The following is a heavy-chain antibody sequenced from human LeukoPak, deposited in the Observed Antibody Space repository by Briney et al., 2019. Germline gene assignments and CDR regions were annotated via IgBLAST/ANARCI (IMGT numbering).Heavy chain of an antibody. CDR1: GYTFTGYY. CDR2: INPNSGGT. CDR3: ARDVYGSGSYRWFDP. J-gene: IGHJ5*02. V-gene: IGHV1-2*02. D-gene: IGHD3-10*01. Sequence: GASVKVSCKASGYTFTGYYMHWVRQAPGQGLEWMGWINPNSGGTNYAQKFQGRVTITADKSTSTAYMELSSLRSEDTAVYYCARDVYGSGSYRWFDPWGQGTLVTVSS.